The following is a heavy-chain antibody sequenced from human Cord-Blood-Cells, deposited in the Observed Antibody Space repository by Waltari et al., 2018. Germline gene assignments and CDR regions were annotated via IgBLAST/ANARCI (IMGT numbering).Heavy chain of an antibody. J-gene: IGHJ4*02. CDR2: INHSGST. Sequence: QVQLQQWGAGRLKPSETLSLTCAVYGGSFSGYYWIWIRLPPANGLEWIVDINHSGSTNYNPSLKSRVTISVDTSKNQFSLKLSSVTAADTAVYYCARGRGSSSWYSYWGQGTLVTVSS. CDR1: GGSFSGYY. D-gene: IGHD6-13*01. V-gene: IGHV4-34*01. CDR3: ARGRGSSSWYSY.